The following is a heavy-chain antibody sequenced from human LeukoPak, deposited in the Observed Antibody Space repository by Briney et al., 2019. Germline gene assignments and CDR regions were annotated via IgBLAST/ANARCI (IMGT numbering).Heavy chain of an antibody. J-gene: IGHJ6*04. CDR2: INPGGAT. V-gene: IGHV4-34*01. Sequence: SETLSLTCAVSGGSLIGSFWSWIRQPPHKGLEWIGEINPGGATSYTPSLKTRLTISIDTPRSQFSLDLRSVTAADTGVYYCARGKPSYDLYNAGMDVWGGGTPVTVSS. CDR1: GGSLIGSF. CDR3: ARGKPSYDLYNAGMDV. D-gene: IGHD3-3*01.